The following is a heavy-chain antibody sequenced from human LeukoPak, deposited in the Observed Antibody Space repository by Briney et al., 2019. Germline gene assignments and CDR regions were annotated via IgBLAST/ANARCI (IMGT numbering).Heavy chain of an antibody. CDR1: AYTFTAYY. CDR3: ARAFWEFDYDY. CDR2: INPNSGGT. J-gene: IGHJ4*02. Sequence: ASVKVSCKTSAYTFTAYYMHWLRQAPGQGLEWMGRINPNSGGTNFAQKFQGRVTLTRDTSIRTVYMELSRLTSDDTAVYYCARAFWEFDYDYWGQGTLVTVSS. D-gene: IGHD3-3*01. V-gene: IGHV1-2*06.